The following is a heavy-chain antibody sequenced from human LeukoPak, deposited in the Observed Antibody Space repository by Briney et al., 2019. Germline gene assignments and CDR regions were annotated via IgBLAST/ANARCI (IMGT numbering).Heavy chain of an antibody. V-gene: IGHV3-74*01. CDR2: INRDGSST. CDR3: ARDYDRYYMDV. J-gene: IGHJ6*03. CDR1: GIIFSNYW. D-gene: IGHD3-3*01. Sequence: GGSLRLSCAASGIIFSNYWMHWVRQAPGKGLVWVSRINRDGSSTSYADSVKGRFTISRDNAKNTLYLQMNSLRAEDTAVYYCARDYDRYYMDVWGKGTTVTVSS.